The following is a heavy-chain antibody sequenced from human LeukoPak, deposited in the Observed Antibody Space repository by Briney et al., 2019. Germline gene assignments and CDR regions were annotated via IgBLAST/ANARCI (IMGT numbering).Heavy chain of an antibody. Sequence: PGGSLRLSCAASGFTFSSYSMNWVRQAPGKGLEWVSSISSSSSYIYYADSVKGRFTISRDNAKNSLYLQMNSLRAEDTAVYYCAREESNYYDSSGPRDYWGQGTLVTVSS. V-gene: IGHV3-21*01. D-gene: IGHD3-22*01. CDR2: ISSSSSYI. CDR3: AREESNYYDSSGPRDY. J-gene: IGHJ4*02. CDR1: GFTFSSYS.